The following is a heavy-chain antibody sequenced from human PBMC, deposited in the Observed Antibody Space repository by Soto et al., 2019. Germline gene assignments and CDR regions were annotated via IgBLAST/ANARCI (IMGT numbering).Heavy chain of an antibody. V-gene: IGHV4-31*03. Sequence: PSETLSLTCTVSGGSISSGGYYWSWIRQHPGKGLEWIGYIYYSGSTYYNPSLKSRVTISVDTSKNQFSLKLSSVTAADTAVYYCARYHRSMVRGAPDAFDIWGKGTMVTVPS. J-gene: IGHJ3*02. D-gene: IGHD3-10*01. CDR2: IYYSGST. CDR1: GGSISSGGYY. CDR3: ARYHRSMVRGAPDAFDI.